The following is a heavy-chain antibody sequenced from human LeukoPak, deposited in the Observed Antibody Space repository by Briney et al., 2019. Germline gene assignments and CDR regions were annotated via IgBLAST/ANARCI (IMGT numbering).Heavy chain of an antibody. V-gene: IGHV3-21*01. CDR2: ISSSGSYV. Sequence: GGSLRLSCAASGFTFRNNNMNWVRQAPGKGLEWVSSISSSGSYVYYADSVKGRFTISRDNAKNSLYLQMNSLRGEDTAVYYCARGRGDCSSTSCREGYFDYWGQGTPVTVSS. CDR1: GFTFRNNN. D-gene: IGHD2-2*01. CDR3: ARGRGDCSSTSCREGYFDY. J-gene: IGHJ4*02.